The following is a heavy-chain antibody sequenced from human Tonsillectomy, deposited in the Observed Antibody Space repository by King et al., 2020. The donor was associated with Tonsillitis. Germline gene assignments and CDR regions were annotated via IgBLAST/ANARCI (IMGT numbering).Heavy chain of an antibody. J-gene: IGHJ4*02. CDR2: INPDSGGT. CDR1: GYTFIGYY. D-gene: IGHD3-9*01. V-gene: IGHV1-2*02. CDR3: ARDNPSFYGVDWYNYFDY. Sequence: QLVQSGAEVKKPGASVKVSCKASGYTFIGYYMHWVRQAPGQGLEWMGWINPDSGGTNYAQKFQGRVTMTRDTSISTAYMELSRLRSDDTAVYYCARDNPSFYGVDWYNYFDYWGQGTLVTVSS.